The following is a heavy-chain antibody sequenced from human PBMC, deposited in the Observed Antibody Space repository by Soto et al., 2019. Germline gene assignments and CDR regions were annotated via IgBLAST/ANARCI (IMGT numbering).Heavy chain of an antibody. CDR3: AGGGVRGVITRTRDYYGMDV. Sequence: GESLKISCRGSGYSFTSYWIGWVRQMPGKGLEWMGIIYPGDSDTRYSPSFQGQVTISADKSISTAYLQWSSLKASDTAMYYCAGGGVRGVITRTRDYYGMDVWGQGTTVTVSS. D-gene: IGHD3-10*01. J-gene: IGHJ6*02. CDR2: IYPGDSDT. V-gene: IGHV5-51*01. CDR1: GYSFTSYW.